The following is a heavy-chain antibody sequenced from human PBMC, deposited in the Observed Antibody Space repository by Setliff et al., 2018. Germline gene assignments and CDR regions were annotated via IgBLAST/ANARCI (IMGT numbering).Heavy chain of an antibody. V-gene: IGHV5-51*01. CDR2: IYPGDSDT. CDR3: ARLSPYGDDAFDI. Sequence: GESLKISCKGSGYSFTSYWISWVRQMPGKGLEWMGIIYPGDSDTRYSPSFQGQVAISADKSISTAYLQWSSLKASDTAMYYCARLSPYGDDAFDIWGQGTMVTVSS. J-gene: IGHJ3*02. D-gene: IGHD4-17*01. CDR1: GYSFTSYW.